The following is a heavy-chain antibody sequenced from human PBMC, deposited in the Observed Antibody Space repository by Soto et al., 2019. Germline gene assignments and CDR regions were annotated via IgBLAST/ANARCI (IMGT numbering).Heavy chain of an antibody. D-gene: IGHD3-22*01. J-gene: IGHJ6*02. CDR2: IIPIFGTA. CDR3: AREPGYYDSRASYYYGMDV. CDR1: GGTFSSYA. Sequence: FPVKFSGKASGGTFSSYAISWVRDAPEEGLQWMGGIIPIFGTANYAQKFQGRVTITADESTSTAYMELSSLRSEDTAVYSCAREPGYYDSRASYYYGMDVWGQGTTVTVSS. V-gene: IGHV1-69*13.